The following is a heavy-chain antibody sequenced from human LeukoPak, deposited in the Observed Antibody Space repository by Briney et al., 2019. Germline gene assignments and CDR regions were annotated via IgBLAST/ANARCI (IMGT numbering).Heavy chain of an antibody. CDR2: IKQDGSEK. D-gene: IGHD3-3*01. CDR3: ARVNYDFWSGYPDSMGV. CDR1: GFTFSSYW. Sequence: GGSLRLSCAASGFTFSSYWMSWVRQAPGKGLEWVANIKQDGSEKYYVDSVKGRFTISRDNAKNSLYLQMNSLRAEDTAVYYCARVNYDFWSGYPDSMGVWGQGTTVTVSS. V-gene: IGHV3-7*03. J-gene: IGHJ6*02.